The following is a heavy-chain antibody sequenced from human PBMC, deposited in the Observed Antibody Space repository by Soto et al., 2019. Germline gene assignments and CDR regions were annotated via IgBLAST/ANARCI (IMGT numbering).Heavy chain of an antibody. V-gene: IGHV3-30*18. CDR3: AKVIMTFGGSRYGLDV. J-gene: IGHJ6*02. Sequence: QVQLVESGGGVVQPGRSLRLSCAASGFTFSSYGIHWVRQAPGKGLVWVAFISYDGGNKYYADSVKGRFTISRDNSKNTLSLQMNSLRAEDTAVYYCAKVIMTFGGSRYGLDVWGQGPTVTVSS. CDR1: GFTFSSYG. CDR2: ISYDGGNK. D-gene: IGHD3-16*01.